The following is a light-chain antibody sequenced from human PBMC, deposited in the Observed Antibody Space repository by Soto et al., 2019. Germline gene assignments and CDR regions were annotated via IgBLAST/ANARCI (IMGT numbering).Light chain of an antibody. CDR1: QGINKY. V-gene: IGKV1-27*01. CDR3: QKYNSAPLT. Sequence: DIQITQAPSSLSATVRDRGTNTCRASQGINKYLAWYQQKPGKVPKLLIYAASTLQSGVPSRFSGSGSGTDFTLTISSLQPEDVATYYCQKYNSAPLTFGGGTKVEIK. CDR2: AAS. J-gene: IGKJ4*01.